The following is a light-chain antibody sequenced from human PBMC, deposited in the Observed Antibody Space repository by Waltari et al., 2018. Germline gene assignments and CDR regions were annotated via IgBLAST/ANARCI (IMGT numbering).Light chain of an antibody. J-gene: IGLJ1*01. CDR1: ISDVGNYDY. V-gene: IGLV2-11*01. CDR2: EVT. Sequence: QSALTQPRSVSGSPGQSVTISCTATISDVGNYDYVSWYQQHPGKAPKPIVYEVTKRPSGVPDRLSGSKSGNTASLTISGLQAEDEADYYCCSYAGRYTFVFGTGTKVTVL. CDR3: CSYAGRYTFV.